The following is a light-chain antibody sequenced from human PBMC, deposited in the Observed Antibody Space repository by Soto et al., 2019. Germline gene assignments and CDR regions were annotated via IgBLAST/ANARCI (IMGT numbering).Light chain of an antibody. Sequence: IVLTQSPGTLSLSPGDRATLSCRASQRVSSSNLAWYQQRPGQAPRLLIYSASSRATGIPDRFSGSGSGTDFTLTISRLEPEDFAVYYCQQFGSSPTFGQGTKVEIK. CDR1: QRVSSSN. J-gene: IGKJ1*01. CDR3: QQFGSSPT. CDR2: SAS. V-gene: IGKV3-20*01.